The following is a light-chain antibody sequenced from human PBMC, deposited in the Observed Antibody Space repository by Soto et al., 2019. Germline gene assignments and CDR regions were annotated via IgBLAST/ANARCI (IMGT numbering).Light chain of an antibody. Sequence: DIQMTQSPSTLSAYVGDRVTITCRASQSISSWLAWYQQKPGKAPKLLIYDASSLESGVPSRFSGSGSGTEFTLTISSLQPDDFATYYCQQYNSYSWTFGQGTKLEIK. CDR1: QSISSW. V-gene: IGKV1-5*01. J-gene: IGKJ1*01. CDR3: QQYNSYSWT. CDR2: DAS.